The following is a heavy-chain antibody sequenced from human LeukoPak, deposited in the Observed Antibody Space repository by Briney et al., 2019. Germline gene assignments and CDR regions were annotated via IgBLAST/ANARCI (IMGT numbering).Heavy chain of an antibody. Sequence: GGSLRLSCAASGFTFSSYAMSWVRQAPGKGLEWVSATSGGGVGTYYADSVKGRFTFSRDNSKNTLYLQMNSLRAEDTAVYYCAKDRRATLYGEFDYWGQGTLVTVSS. V-gene: IGHV3-23*01. CDR1: GFTFSSYA. CDR3: AKDRRATLYGEFDY. D-gene: IGHD3-3*01. CDR2: TSGGGVGT. J-gene: IGHJ4*02.